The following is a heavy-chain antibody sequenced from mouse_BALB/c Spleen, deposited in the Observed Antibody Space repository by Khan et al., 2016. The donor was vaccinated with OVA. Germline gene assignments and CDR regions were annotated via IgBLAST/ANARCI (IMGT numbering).Heavy chain of an antibody. CDR3: ARDRIDY. CDR1: GYTFSNYW. J-gene: IGHJ2*01. V-gene: IGHV1-7*01. Sequence: QVQLKESGAELAKPGASVKMSCKASGYTFSNYWIHWVKQRPGQGLEWIGYINPSSGHTYYNPTFNDKATLTTDKSSSTAYMKPSSLTSEDSAVYYCARDRIDYGGQGTTLTVSS. CDR2: INPSSGHT.